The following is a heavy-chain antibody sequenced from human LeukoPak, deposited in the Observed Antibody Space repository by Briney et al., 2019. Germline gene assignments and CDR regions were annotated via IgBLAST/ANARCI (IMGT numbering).Heavy chain of an antibody. CDR3: ARGWYYYDSSGLGY. CDR2: IYYSGST. J-gene: IGHJ4*02. Sequence: SETLSLTCTVSGGSISSHYWSWIRQPPGKGLEWIGYIYYSGSTNYNPSLKSRVTISVDTSKNQFSLKLSSVTAADTAVYYCARGWYYYDSSGLGYWGQGTLVTVSS. V-gene: IGHV4-59*11. CDR1: GGSISSHY. D-gene: IGHD3-22*01.